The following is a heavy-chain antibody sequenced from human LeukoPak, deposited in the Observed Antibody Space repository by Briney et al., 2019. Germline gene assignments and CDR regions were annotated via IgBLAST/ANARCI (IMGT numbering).Heavy chain of an antibody. V-gene: IGHV4-59*01. D-gene: IGHD6-13*01. CDR1: GGSISSYY. CDR2: IYYSGTT. Sequence: SETLSLTCTVSGGSISSYYWSWLRQPPGKGLEWIGYIYYSGTTNYNPSLKSRVTISVDTSKNQFSLKLSSVTAADTAVYYCARGVYIAAAQYAYWGQGTLVTVSP. CDR3: ARGVYIAAAQYAY. J-gene: IGHJ4*02.